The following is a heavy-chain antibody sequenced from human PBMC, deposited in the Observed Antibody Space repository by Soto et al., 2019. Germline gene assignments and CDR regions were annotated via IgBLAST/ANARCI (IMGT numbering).Heavy chain of an antibody. Sequence: EVQLLESGGGLVQPGGSLRISCIGSGFTFSSNAMSWVRQAPGKGLEWVSAISGSGGTTYYADSVKGRFAVSRVISNTTLYLRMNSLRAEETAVYYCAKQRAGFGSGSDTYYFDYWGPGTLVTVSS. D-gene: IGHD3-10*01. J-gene: IGHJ4*02. CDR1: GFTFSSNA. V-gene: IGHV3-23*01. CDR3: AKQRAGFGSGSDTYYFDY. CDR2: ISGSGGTT.